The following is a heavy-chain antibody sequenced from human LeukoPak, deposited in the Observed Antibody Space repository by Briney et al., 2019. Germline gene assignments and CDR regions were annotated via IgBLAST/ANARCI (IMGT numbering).Heavy chain of an antibody. V-gene: IGHV4-34*01. D-gene: IGHD3-3*01. CDR1: GGSFSGYY. CDR3: ARRRAGGYYTKGAFDI. Sequence: SETLSLTCAVYGGSFSGYYWSWIRQPPGKGLEWIGEINHSGSTNYNPSLKSRVTISVDTSKNQFSLKLSSVTAADTAVYYCARRRAGGYYTKGAFDIWGQGTMVTVSS. CDR2: INHSGST. J-gene: IGHJ3*02.